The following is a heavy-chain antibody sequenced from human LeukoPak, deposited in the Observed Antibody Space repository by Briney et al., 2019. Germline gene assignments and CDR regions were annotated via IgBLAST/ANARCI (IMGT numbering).Heavy chain of an antibody. CDR1: GFTLSSYG. CDR3: AQDTHLDY. V-gene: IGHV3-30*18. Sequence: SLRLSCAASGFTLSSYGLHGVRQAPGKGLEWVAVISYDGSNKYYADSVRGRFTISVDNSKNTLYLQMNSLRAEDTAVYCSAQDTHLDYWGQGTLVTVSS. CDR2: ISYDGSNK. J-gene: IGHJ4*02.